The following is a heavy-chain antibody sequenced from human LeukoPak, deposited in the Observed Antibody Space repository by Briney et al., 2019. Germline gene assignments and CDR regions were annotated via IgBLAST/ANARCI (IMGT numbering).Heavy chain of an antibody. Sequence: ASVKVSCKASGYTFTSYGISWVRQAPGQGLEWMGWISAYNGNTNYAQKLQGRVTMTTDTSTSTAYMELRSLRSDDTAVYYCARRLPAAMGYYYMDVWGKGTTVTVSS. CDR3: ARRLPAAMGYYYMDV. J-gene: IGHJ6*03. CDR1: GYTFTSYG. CDR2: ISAYNGNT. V-gene: IGHV1-18*01. D-gene: IGHD2-2*01.